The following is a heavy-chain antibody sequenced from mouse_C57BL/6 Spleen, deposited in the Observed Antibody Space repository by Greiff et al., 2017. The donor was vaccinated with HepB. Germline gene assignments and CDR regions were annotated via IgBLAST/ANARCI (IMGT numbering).Heavy chain of an antibody. CDR2: INPSSGYT. CDR1: GYTFTSYW. J-gene: IGHJ4*01. Sequence: QVHVKQSGAELAKPGASVKLSCKASGYTFTSYWMHWVKQRPGQGLEWIGYINPSSGYTKYNQKFKDKATLTADKSSSTAYMQLSSLTYEDSAVYYCARTVPPVVETAMDYWGQGTSVTVSS. CDR3: ARTVPPVVETAMDY. D-gene: IGHD1-1*01. V-gene: IGHV1-7*01.